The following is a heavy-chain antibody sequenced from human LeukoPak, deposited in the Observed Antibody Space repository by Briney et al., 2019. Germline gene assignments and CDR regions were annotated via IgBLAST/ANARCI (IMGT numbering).Heavy chain of an antibody. CDR2: IKSKTDGGTT. J-gene: IGHJ4*02. CDR3: TTEAIVVVVAASLGLDY. CDR1: GFTFSNAW. Sequence: GGSLRLSCAASGFTFSNAWMSWVRQAPGKGLEWVGRIKSKTDGGTTDYAAPVKGRFTISRDDSKNTLYLQMNSLKTEDTAVYYCTTEAIVVVVAASLGLDYWGQGTLVTVSS. V-gene: IGHV3-15*01. D-gene: IGHD2-15*01.